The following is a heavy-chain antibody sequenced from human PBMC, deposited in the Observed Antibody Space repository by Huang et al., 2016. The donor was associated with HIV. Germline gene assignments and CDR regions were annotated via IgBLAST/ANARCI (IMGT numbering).Heavy chain of an antibody. V-gene: IGHV4-39*01. CDR1: GGSINTGRYY. J-gene: IGHJ2*01. D-gene: IGHD3-3*01. CDR3: ARNHDFWRGRMFAISYFDV. CDR2: LYDNGKM. Sequence: QMRFQESGPGLVKPSGTLSLTCNVSGGSINTGRYYWGWIRQPPGKGLEWVGSLYDNGKMHEDPARKGRRTMSADTSKNQFSLNLSSVTAADTAIYYCARNHDFWRGRMFAISYFDVWGRGTLVTVAS.